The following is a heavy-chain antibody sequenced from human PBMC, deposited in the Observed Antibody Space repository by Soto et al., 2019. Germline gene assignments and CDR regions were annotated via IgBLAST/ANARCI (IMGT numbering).Heavy chain of an antibody. Sequence: SETLSLTCTVSGGSISSGDYYWSWIRQPPGKGLEWIGYIYYSGSTYYNPSLKSRVTISVDTSKNQFSLKLSSVTAADTAVYYCARARSPDAFDIWGQGTMVTVSS. J-gene: IGHJ3*02. CDR2: IYYSGST. CDR1: GGSISSGDYY. CDR3: ARARSPDAFDI. V-gene: IGHV4-30-4*01.